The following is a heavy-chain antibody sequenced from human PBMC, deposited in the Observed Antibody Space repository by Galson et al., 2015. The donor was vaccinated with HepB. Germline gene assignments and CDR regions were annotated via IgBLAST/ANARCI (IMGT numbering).Heavy chain of an antibody. V-gene: IGHV1-18*04. J-gene: IGHJ6*02. CDR2: NSPNNGNT. CDR1: SYTFTSNG. CDR3: ARGGMGGIDV. D-gene: IGHD3-16*01. Sequence: SVKVSCKASSYTFTSNGITWVRQAPGQGLEWMGWNSPNNGNTNYAQKLRGRVTMTTDTFTSTAYVELRSLKSDDTAVYYCARGGMGGIDVWGPVTTVTVSS.